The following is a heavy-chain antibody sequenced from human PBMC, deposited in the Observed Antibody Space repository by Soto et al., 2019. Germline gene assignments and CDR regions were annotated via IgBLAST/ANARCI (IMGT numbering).Heavy chain of an antibody. CDR1: GFSLSNARMG. CDR3: ARIGPYGEYCRY. D-gene: IGHD4-17*01. J-gene: IGHJ4*02. V-gene: IGHV2-26*01. CDR2: IFSNDEK. Sequence: SGPTLVNPTETLTLTRTVSGFSLSNARMGVSWIRQPPGKALEWLAHIFSNDEKSYSTSLKSRLTISKDTSKSQVVLTMTNMDPVDTATYYCARIGPYGEYCRYWGQGTLVTVSS.